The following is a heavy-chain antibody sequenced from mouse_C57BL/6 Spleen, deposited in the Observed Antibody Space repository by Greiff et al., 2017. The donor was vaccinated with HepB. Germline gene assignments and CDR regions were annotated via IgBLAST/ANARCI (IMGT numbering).Heavy chain of an antibody. V-gene: IGHV1-63*01. J-gene: IGHJ2*01. CDR1: GYTFTNYW. CDR3: ARADAGFDY. CDR2: IYPGGGYT. Sequence: QVQLQQSGAELVRPGTSVKMSCKASGYTFTNYWIGWAKQRPGHGLEWIGDIYPGGGYTNYNEKFKGKATLTEDKSSSTVYLQFSSLTSEDSASYYCARADAGFDYWGQGTTLTVSS.